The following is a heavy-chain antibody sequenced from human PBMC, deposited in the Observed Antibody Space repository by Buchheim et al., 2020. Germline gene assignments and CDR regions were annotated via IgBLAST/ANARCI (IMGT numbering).Heavy chain of an antibody. CDR1: GFTFSSYG. V-gene: IGHV3-30*18. CDR2: ITYDGSDK. Sequence: QVQLVESGGGVVQPGRSLRLSCAASGFTFSSYGMHWVRQAPGKGLEWVAIITYDGSDKNYADSVKGRFTISRDTSKNTLYLQVNCLRAHDTTVYYCAKGCRCGGNCYYTDCWGQGTL. D-gene: IGHD4-23*01. CDR3: AKGCRCGGNCYYTDC. J-gene: IGHJ4*02.